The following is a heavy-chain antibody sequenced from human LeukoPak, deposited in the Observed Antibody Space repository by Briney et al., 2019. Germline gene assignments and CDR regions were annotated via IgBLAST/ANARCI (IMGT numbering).Heavy chain of an antibody. CDR2: IIPIFGSA. D-gene: IGHD6-13*01. J-gene: IGHJ5*02. Sequence: SVKVSCKASGGTFSSYSITWVRQAPGQGLEWMGGIIPIFGSAHYAQKFRGRVTITADKSTSTAYMELSSLRSEDTAVYYCARGQQPLWFDPWGQGTLVTVSS. V-gene: IGHV1-69*06. CDR3: ARGQQPLWFDP. CDR1: GGTFSSYS.